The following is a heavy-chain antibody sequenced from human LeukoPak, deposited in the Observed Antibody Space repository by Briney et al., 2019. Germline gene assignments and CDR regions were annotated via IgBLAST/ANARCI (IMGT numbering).Heavy chain of an antibody. V-gene: IGHV1-18*01. CDR3: ARDSDTRVIAAKLAY. J-gene: IGHJ4*02. CDR2: ISAHNGNT. D-gene: IGHD6-13*01. CDR1: GYTFTNYG. Sequence: ASVKVSCKASGYTFTNYGMSWVRQAPGQGLEWMGWISAHNGNTNYAQKFQGRVTMTTDTSTNTAYMELRSLRSDDAAVYYCARDSDTRVIAAKLAYWGQGTLVTVSS.